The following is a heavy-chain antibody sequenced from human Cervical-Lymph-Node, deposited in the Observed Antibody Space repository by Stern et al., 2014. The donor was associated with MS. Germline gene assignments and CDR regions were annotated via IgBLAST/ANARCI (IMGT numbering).Heavy chain of an antibody. CDR3: SRAGVATYYGMDV. CDR2: IRSEAYGGTT. J-gene: IGHJ6*02. Sequence: EVQLEESGGGLVKPGRSLRLSCTPSGFTLGDYAMSWFRQAPGKGLEWVGFIRSEAYGGTTEYAASVKGRFIISRDDSKSIAYLQMNSLKTEDTAMYYCSRAGVATYYGMDVWGQGTTVIVSS. V-gene: IGHV3-49*05. CDR1: GFTLGDYA.